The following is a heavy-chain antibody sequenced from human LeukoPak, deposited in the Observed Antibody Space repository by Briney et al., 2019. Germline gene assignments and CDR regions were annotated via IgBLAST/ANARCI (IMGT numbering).Heavy chain of an antibody. CDR1: GYSFTNYW. CDR3: ARGDSGSGSYYKDPLAY. D-gene: IGHD3-10*01. V-gene: IGHV5-51*01. CDR2: IYPGDSDT. Sequence: GESLKISCKSSGYSFTNYWIGWVRQMPGKGLEWMGIIYPGDSDTRYSPSFQGQVTISADKSISTAYLQWSSLKASDTAMYYCARGDSGSGSYYKDPLAYWGQGTLVTVSS. J-gene: IGHJ4*02.